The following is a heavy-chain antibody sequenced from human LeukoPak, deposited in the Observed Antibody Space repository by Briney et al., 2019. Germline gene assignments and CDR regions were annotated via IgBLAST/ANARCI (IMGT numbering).Heavy chain of an antibody. CDR3: GKTTVGYSSGQKPAWPVDY. CDR2: IGSGGSP. V-gene: IGHV3-23*01. D-gene: IGHD5-18*01. J-gene: IGHJ4*02. Sequence: GGSQRLSCEASGFTIGSHAMYWVRQAPGKGLEWVAGIGSGGSPHYADPVKGRFTISRDNSRNTVYLQINSLRAEDTAVYYCGKTTVGYSSGQKPAWPVDYWGQGTLVTVSS. CDR1: GFTIGSHA.